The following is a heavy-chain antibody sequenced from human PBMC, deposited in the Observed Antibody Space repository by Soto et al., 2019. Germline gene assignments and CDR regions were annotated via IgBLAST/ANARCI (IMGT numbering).Heavy chain of an antibody. CDR1: GYTFTSYS. CDR3: ARYQSQSRAGWEYDY. CDR2: ISAYNGNT. V-gene: IGHV1-18*01. D-gene: IGHD3-9*01. Sequence: QVQLVQSGAEVKKPGASVKVSCKASGYTFTSYSISWVRQAPGQGLECMGWISAYNGNTNYAQKLQGRVTMTTDTSTSTAYMELRSLRSDETAVEYCARYQSQSRAGWEYDYWGQGTLVTVSS. J-gene: IGHJ4*02.